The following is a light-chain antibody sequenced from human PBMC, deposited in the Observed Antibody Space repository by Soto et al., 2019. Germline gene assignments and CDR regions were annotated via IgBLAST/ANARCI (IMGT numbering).Light chain of an antibody. CDR2: DAS. CDR1: QDITNY. CDR3: QQYDNLPET. J-gene: IGKJ4*02. V-gene: IGKV1-33*01. Sequence: DIQMTQSPSSLSASVGDSVTITCQASQDITNYLNWYQQRPGEAPKLLVYDASNLKTGVPSRFSGSGSGTNFTFTISSLQAEDFATYYCQQYDNLPETFGGGTKLDIK.